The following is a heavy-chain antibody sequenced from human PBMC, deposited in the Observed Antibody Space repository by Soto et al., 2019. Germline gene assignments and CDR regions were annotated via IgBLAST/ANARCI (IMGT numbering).Heavy chain of an antibody. CDR1: GFTFSSYG. J-gene: IGHJ4*02. V-gene: IGHV3-33*01. CDR3: ARDSGKWLADY. Sequence: QVQLVESGGGVVQPGRSLRLSCAASGFTFSSYGMHWVRQAPGKGLEWVAVIWYDGSNKYYADSVKGRFTISRDNSKNTLYLQMNSLRADDTAVYYCARDSGKWLADYWGQGTLVTVSS. CDR2: IWYDGSNK. D-gene: IGHD6-19*01.